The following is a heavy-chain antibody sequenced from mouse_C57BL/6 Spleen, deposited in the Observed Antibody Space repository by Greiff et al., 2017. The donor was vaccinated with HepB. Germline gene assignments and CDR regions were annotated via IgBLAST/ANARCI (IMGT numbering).Heavy chain of an antibody. D-gene: IGHD1-1*01. CDR1: GFTFSSYA. V-gene: IGHV5-9-1*02. CDR3: TRDTHYYGSSYDAMDY. CDR2: ISIGGDYI. Sequence: EVKVEESGEGLVKPGGSLKLSCAASGFTFSSYAMSWVHQTPEKRLEWVAYISIGGDYIYYEDNVKGRFTISRDNARNTLYLQMSSLKSEDTAMYYCTRDTHYYGSSYDAMDYWGQGTSVTVSS. J-gene: IGHJ4*01.